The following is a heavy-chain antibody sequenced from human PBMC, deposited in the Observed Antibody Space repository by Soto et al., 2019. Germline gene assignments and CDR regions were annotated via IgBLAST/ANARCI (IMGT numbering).Heavy chain of an antibody. CDR3: AREGQLVPQFDY. CDR2: IIPILGIA. J-gene: IGHJ4*02. CDR1: GGTFSSYT. D-gene: IGHD6-6*01. Sequence: QVQLVQSGAEVKKPGSSVKVSCKASGGTFSSYTIIWVRQAPGQGLEWMGRIIPILGIANYAQKFQGRVTITADISTSTAYMELSSLRSEDTAVYYCAREGQLVPQFDYWGQGTLVTVSS. V-gene: IGHV1-69*08.